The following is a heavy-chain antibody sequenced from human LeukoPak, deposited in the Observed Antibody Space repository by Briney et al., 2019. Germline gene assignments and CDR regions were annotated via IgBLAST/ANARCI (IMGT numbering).Heavy chain of an antibody. CDR2: IYSGGTT. J-gene: IGHJ4*02. V-gene: IGHV3-53*01. D-gene: IGHD6-13*01. CDR1: GFTVSSNY. CDR3: ARGLLAAAGIDY. Sequence: GGSLRLSCAASGFTVSSNYMTWVRQAPGKGLEWVSIIYSGGTTYYADSARDRFTISRDNSKNALYLQMSSLRAEDTAVYYCARGLLAAAGIDYWGQGALVTVSS.